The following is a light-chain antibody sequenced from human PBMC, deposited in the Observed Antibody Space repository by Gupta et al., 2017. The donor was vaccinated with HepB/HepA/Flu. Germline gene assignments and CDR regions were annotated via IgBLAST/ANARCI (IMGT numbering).Light chain of an antibody. CDR3: CSYAGRDVV. CDR2: EVS. CDR1: SSDVGSYNL. V-gene: IGLV2-23*02. J-gene: IGLJ2*01. Sequence: QSALTQPASVSGSPGQSITISCTGTSSDVGSYNLVSWYQQHPGKAPKLMIYEVSKRPSGVSNRFSGSKSGNTASLTIPGLQAEDEADYYCCSYAGRDVVFGGGTKLTVL.